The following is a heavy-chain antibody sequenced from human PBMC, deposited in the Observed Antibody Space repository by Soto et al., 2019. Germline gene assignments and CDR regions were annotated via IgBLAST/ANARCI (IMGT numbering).Heavy chain of an antibody. CDR1: GFTFSSYA. CDR2: ISGSGGST. V-gene: IGHV3-23*01. J-gene: IGHJ4*02. CDR3: AKDASHIPDHPSYAFDY. D-gene: IGHD2-21*01. Sequence: GGSLRLSCAASGFTFSSYAMSWVRQAPGKGLEWVSAISGSGGSTYYADSVKGRFTISRDNPKNTLYLKMNSRRAEDTAVYYCAKDASHIPDHPSYAFDYWGQGPRVTVSS.